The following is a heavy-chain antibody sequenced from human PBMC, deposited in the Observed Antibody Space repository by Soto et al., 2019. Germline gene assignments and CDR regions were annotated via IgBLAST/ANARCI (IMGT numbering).Heavy chain of an antibody. D-gene: IGHD3-9*01. Sequence: GGSLRLSCTASGFTFTSYGMGWVRQAPGKGLQWVSTIRGDGGQTHYTDSVKGRFSISRDNSKNTVYLQMDSLRAEDTAMYFWARDVGLDSDDFFAYWGQGTQVTVPS. CDR1: GFTFTSYG. CDR2: IRGDGGQT. V-gene: IGHV3-23*01. CDR3: ARDVGLDSDDFFAY. J-gene: IGHJ4*02.